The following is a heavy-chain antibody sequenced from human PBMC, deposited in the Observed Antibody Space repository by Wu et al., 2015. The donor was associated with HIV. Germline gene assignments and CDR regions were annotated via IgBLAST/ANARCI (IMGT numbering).Heavy chain of an antibody. V-gene: IGHV1-2*02. J-gene: IGHJ2*01. CDR3: ARPGDPDWYFDL. CDR2: LNPRTGAT. CDR1: GYSFIAYF. D-gene: IGHD7-27*01. Sequence: QVQLVQSGAEVKRPGASVRISCKTSGYSFIAYFLHWVRQVPGQGLEFVGRLNPRTGATDFAQIFQGRVTVTRDTSTSTAYLEVHGLKSDDTAVYYCARPGDPDWYFDLWGRGTLVTVSS.